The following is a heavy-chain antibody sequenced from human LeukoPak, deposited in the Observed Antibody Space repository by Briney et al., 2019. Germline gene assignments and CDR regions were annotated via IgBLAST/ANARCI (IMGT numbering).Heavy chain of an antibody. CDR3: AAAQVGDYGDYVRDY. J-gene: IGHJ4*02. V-gene: IGHV3-7*03. D-gene: IGHD4-17*01. CDR2: IKQDGSEK. CDR1: GFTFSSYW. Sequence: PGGSLRLSCAASGFTFSSYWMSWVRQAPGKGLEWVANIKQDGSEKYYVDSVKGRFTISRDNAKNSLYLQMNSLRAEDTAVYYCAAAQVGDYGDYVRDYWGQGTLVTVSS.